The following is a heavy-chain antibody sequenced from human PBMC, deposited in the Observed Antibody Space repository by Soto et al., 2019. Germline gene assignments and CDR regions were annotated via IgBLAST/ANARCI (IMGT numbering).Heavy chain of an antibody. CDR1: GYTFTSYG. Sequence: ASVKVSCKASGYTFTSYGISWVRQAPGQGLEWMGWISAYNGNTNYAQKLQGRVTMTTDTSTSTAYMELRSLRSDDTAVYYCARDGDEITFGGVIVLYYFDYWGQGTLVTVSS. CDR2: ISAYNGNT. CDR3: ARDGDEITFGGVIVLYYFDY. V-gene: IGHV1-18*01. D-gene: IGHD3-16*02. J-gene: IGHJ4*02.